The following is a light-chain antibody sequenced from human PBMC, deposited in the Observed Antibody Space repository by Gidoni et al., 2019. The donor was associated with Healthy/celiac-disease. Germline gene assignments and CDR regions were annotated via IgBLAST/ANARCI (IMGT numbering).Light chain of an antibody. V-gene: IGLV2-11*01. CDR1: SSDVGGYNY. CDR2: DVS. CDR3: CSYAGSYTFV. J-gene: IGLJ3*02. Sequence: QSALTQPRSVSGSPGPSVTISCTGTSSDVGGYNYVSWYQQHPGKAPKLMIYDVSKRPSGVPDRFSGSKSGNTASLTISGFQAEDEADYYCCSYAGSYTFVFGGGTKLTVL.